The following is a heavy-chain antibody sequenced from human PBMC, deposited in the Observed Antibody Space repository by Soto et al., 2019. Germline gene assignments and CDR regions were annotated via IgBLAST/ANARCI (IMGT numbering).Heavy chain of an antibody. CDR1: GFTFDDYA. J-gene: IGHJ4*02. Sequence: PGGSLRLSCAASGFTFDDYAMHWVRRVPGKGLEWVSSISWNSNIIGDADSVKGRFTISRDNAKNSLYLQMNSLRPEDTALYYCAKGGPDGFCSGGRCYFDYWGQGTLVTVSS. CDR3: AKGGPDGFCSGGRCYFDY. CDR2: ISWNSNII. D-gene: IGHD2-15*01. V-gene: IGHV3-9*01.